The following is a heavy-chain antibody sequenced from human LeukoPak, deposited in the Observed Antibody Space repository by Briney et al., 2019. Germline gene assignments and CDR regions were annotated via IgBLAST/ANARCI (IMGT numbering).Heavy chain of an antibody. D-gene: IGHD3-10*01. J-gene: IGHJ6*03. Sequence: PGGSLRLSCAASGFTFSDYYMSWIRQAPGKGLEWVSYISSSSSTIYYADSVKGRFTISRDNAKNSLYLQMNSLRAEDTDVYYCARNGVYYYYYMDVWGKGTTVTVSS. CDR2: ISSSSSTI. CDR3: ARNGVYYYYYMDV. CDR1: GFTFSDYY. V-gene: IGHV3-11*01.